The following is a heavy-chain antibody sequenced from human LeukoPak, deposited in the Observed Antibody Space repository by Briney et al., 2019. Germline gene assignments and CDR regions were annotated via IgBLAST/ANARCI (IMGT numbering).Heavy chain of an antibody. V-gene: IGHV3-33*01. CDR2: IYYDGSNH. Sequence: GTSLRLSCATSGLSFSTSAMHWVRQAPGKGLEWVAFIYYDGSNHYYADSVKGRFTISRDNAKNSLYLQMNSLRAEDTAVYYCARDGDRSGYYMGMYNWFDPWGQGTLVTVSS. D-gene: IGHD3-3*01. CDR1: GLSFSTSA. J-gene: IGHJ5*02. CDR3: ARDGDRSGYYMGMYNWFDP.